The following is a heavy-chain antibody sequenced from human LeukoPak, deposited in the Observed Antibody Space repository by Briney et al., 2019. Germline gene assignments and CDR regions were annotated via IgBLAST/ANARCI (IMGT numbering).Heavy chain of an antibody. D-gene: IGHD6-13*01. CDR3: AKGLIQQQLVYFDY. J-gene: IGHJ4*02. V-gene: IGHV3-23*01. CDR2: ISGGGGST. CDR1: RFTFSSYV. Sequence: GGSLRLSCAASRFTFSSYVMSWVRQAPGKGLEWVSAISGGGGSTYYADSVKGRFTISRDNSKNTLYLQMNSLRAEDTAIYYCAKGLIQQQLVYFDYWGQGTLVTVSS.